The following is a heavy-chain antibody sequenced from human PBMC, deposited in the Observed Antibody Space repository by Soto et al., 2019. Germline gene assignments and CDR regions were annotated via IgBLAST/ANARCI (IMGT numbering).Heavy chain of an antibody. CDR1: GFTFSDYY. CDR3: AGGNLTGYPPYYYYGMDV. V-gene: IGHV3-11*01. J-gene: IGHJ6*02. Sequence: PGGSLRLSCAASGFTFSDYYMSWIRQAPGKGLEWVSYISSSGSTIYYADSVKGRFTISRDNAKNSLYLQMNSLRAEDTAVYYCAGGNLTGYPPYYYYGMDVWGQGTTVTVSS. D-gene: IGHD3-9*01. CDR2: ISSSGSTI.